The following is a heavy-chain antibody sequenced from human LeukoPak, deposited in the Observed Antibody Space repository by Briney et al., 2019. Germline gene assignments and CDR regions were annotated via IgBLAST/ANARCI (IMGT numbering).Heavy chain of an antibody. Sequence: GESLKISCKGSGYSFTSYWIGWLRQMPRKGLEWMGIIYPGDSDTRYSPSFQGQVTISADKSISTAYLQWSSLKASDTAMYYCARPSYYYGSGSYNYWGQGTLVTVSS. J-gene: IGHJ4*02. D-gene: IGHD3-10*01. CDR1: GYSFTSYW. V-gene: IGHV5-51*01. CDR2: IYPGDSDT. CDR3: ARPSYYYGSGSYNY.